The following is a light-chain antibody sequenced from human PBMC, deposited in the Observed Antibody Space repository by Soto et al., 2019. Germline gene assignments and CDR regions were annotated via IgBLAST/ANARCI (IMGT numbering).Light chain of an antibody. J-gene: IGKJ4*01. CDR1: QSISTW. V-gene: IGKV1-5*03. CDR2: KAS. CDR3: QQYETFPLT. Sequence: DIQMTQSPSTLSASAGDRVTIAYRASQSISTWLAWYQQKPGKAPKLLIYKASILESGVPSRFSGSGSATEFTLTISSLQPEDFASYYCQQYETFPLTFGGGTKVEIK.